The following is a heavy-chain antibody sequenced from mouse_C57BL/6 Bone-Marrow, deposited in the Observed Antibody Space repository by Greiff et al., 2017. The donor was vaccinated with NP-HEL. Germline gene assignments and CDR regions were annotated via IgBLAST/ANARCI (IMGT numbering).Heavy chain of an antibody. CDR2: ISNGGGST. CDR1: GFTFSDYY. V-gene: IGHV5-12*01. CDR3: ARQDYDGYFDY. J-gene: IGHJ2*01. D-gene: IGHD2-4*01. Sequence: DVKLVESGGGLVQPGGSLKLSCAASGFTFSDYYMYWVRQTPEKRLEWVAYISNGGGSTYYPDTVKGRFTISRDNAKNTLYLQMSRLKSEDTAMYYCARQDYDGYFDYWGQGTTLTVSS.